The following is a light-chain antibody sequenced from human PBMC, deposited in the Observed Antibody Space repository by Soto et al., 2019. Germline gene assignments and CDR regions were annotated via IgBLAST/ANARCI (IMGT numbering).Light chain of an antibody. CDR2: AAS. CDR3: QQFKNYVT. Sequence: IQLTESPSSLSSSVGDRVTISCRASQGISSHLAWYQQKPGKDPRILIYAASTLQSGVQSRFSGSGSGTDFTLTITSLEPEDFATYYCQQFKNYVTFGQGTRLEIK. J-gene: IGKJ5*01. V-gene: IGKV1-9*01. CDR1: QGISSH.